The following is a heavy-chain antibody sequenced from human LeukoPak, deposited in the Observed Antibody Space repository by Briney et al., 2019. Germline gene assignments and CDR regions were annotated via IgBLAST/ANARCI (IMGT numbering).Heavy chain of an antibody. V-gene: IGHV1-2*02. D-gene: IGHD3-10*01. CDR2: INPNSGGT. J-gene: IGHJ4*02. Sequence: ASVKVSCKASGYTFTGYYMHWVRQAPGQGLEWMGWINPNSGGTNYAQKFQGRVTMTRDTSISTAYMELSRLRSDDTAVYYCARDQYYGSGSYPDYWGQGTLVTVSS. CDR1: GYTFTGYY. CDR3: ARDQYYGSGSYPDY.